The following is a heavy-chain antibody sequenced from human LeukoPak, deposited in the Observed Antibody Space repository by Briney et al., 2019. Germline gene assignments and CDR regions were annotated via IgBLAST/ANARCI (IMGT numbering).Heavy chain of an antibody. CDR2: ISSSSSYI. V-gene: IGHV3-21*01. Sequence: PGGSLRLSCVASGFTFSAYSIGCVRQAPGKGLEWFSSISSSSSYIYYADSVKGRFTISRDNAKTSLYLQMNSLRAEDTAVYYCAELGITMIGGVWGKGTTVTISS. D-gene: IGHD3-10*02. CDR1: GFTFSAYS. CDR3: AELGITMIGGV. J-gene: IGHJ6*04.